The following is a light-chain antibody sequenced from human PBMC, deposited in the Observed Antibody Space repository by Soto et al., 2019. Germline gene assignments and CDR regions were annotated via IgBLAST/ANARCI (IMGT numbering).Light chain of an antibody. CDR3: QQYATSLQT. CDR1: QSVRSSY. V-gene: IGKV3-20*01. J-gene: IGKJ1*01. Sequence: IVLTQSPNTLSLSPGERATFSCRASQSVRSSYLAWYQQKPGQAPRLLIYGASSRATGIPDRFSGSGSGTDFTLTFSRLEPEDFAVYYRQQYATSLQTFGQGTKVDIK. CDR2: GAS.